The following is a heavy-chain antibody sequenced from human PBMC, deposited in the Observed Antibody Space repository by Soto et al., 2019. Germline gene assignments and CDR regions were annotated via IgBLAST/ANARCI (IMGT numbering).Heavy chain of an antibody. D-gene: IGHD2-15*01. CDR3: AKALVVMVAAGRHYFDY. CDR2: ISYDGKYK. Sequence: TGGSLRLSCAASGFTFSNYGMHWVRQAPGKGLEWMAVISYDGKYKYYADSVKGRFTISRDNSKNTLYLQMDSLRAEDTAVYYCAKALVVMVAAGRHYFDYWGQGTLVTVSS. J-gene: IGHJ4*02. V-gene: IGHV3-30*18. CDR1: GFTFSNYG.